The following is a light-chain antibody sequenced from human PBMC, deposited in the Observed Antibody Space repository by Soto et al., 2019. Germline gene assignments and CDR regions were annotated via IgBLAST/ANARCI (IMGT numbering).Light chain of an antibody. Sequence: EIVLPQSPGTLSLSPGERATLSCRASQSVRSSCLACYQQKPGQAPRLPISGASSRSTGIPDGFSVCESGTDFDLNIGTLEAADFAVFDCQQYGHSPFDPGTKVDIK. CDR2: GAS. CDR3: QQYGHSP. J-gene: IGKJ3*01. V-gene: IGKV3-20*01. CDR1: QSVRSSC.